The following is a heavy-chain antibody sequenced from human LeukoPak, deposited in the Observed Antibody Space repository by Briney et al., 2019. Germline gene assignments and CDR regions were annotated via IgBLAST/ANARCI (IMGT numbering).Heavy chain of an antibody. CDR1: GFNFNDYA. J-gene: IGHJ4*02. Sequence: PGTSLRLSCTASGFNFNDYAMHWVRQASGQGLEWVSGISWNSGSRHHADSVKGRFSISRDNAKNSLYLEMNSLRVEDTALYYCAKAADGYNSDYFGLWGQGIPVTVSS. CDR3: AKAADGYNSDYFGL. CDR2: ISWNSGSR. V-gene: IGHV3-9*01. D-gene: IGHD5-24*01.